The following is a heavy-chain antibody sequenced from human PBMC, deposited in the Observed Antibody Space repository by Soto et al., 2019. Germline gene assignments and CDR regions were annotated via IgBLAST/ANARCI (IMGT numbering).Heavy chain of an antibody. CDR1: GDSVSSNSAA. V-gene: IGHV6-1*01. D-gene: IGHD3-16*02. Sequence: SQTLSLTCAISGDSVSSNSAAWNWIRQSPSRGLEWLGRTYYRSKWYNDYAVSVKSRITINPDTSKNQFSLQLNSVTPEDTAVYYCARGRIMITFGGVIANLIDYWGQGTLVTVSS. CDR3: ARGRIMITFGGVIANLIDY. J-gene: IGHJ4*02. CDR2: TYYRSKWYN.